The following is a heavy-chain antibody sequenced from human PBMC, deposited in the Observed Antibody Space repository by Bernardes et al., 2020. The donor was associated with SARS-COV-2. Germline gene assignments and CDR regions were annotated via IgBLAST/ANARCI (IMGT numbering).Heavy chain of an antibody. V-gene: IGHV3-21*01. CDR3: ARDRGGPHYDFWSGSDAFDI. D-gene: IGHD3-3*01. J-gene: IGHJ3*02. Sequence: GGSLRLSCAASGLTFSSYRMNWVRQAPGKGLEWVSSISSRSSYIYYADSMKGRFTISRDNTKNSLYLQMNSLRVEDTAVYYCARDRGGPHYDFWSGSDAFDIWGQGTMVTVSS. CDR2: ISSRSSYI. CDR1: GLTFSSYR.